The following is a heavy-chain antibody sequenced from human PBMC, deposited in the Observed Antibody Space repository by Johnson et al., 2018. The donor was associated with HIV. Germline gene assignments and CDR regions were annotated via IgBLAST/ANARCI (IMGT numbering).Heavy chain of an antibody. CDR2: IYSGGST. Sequence: QVQLVESGEGVVQPGRSLRLSCAASGFTFSSYAMHWVRQAPGKGLEWVAVIYSGGSTYYADSVKGRFTISRDNAKNSLYLQMNSLRAEDTAVYYCARDRWYCSATSCQKDALDIWGQGTMVTVSS. J-gene: IGHJ3*02. V-gene: IGHV3-NL1*01. D-gene: IGHD2-2*01. CDR1: GFTFSSYA. CDR3: ARDRWYCSATSCQKDALDI.